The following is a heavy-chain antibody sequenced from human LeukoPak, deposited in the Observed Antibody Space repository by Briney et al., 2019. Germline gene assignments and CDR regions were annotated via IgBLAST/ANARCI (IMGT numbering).Heavy chain of an antibody. V-gene: IGHV3-7*01. CDR2: IKQDGSEK. CDR1: GFTFSGCA. J-gene: IGHJ4*02. Sequence: GGSLRLSCAASGFTFSGCAMHWVRQAPGKGLEWVANIKQDGSEKYYVDSVKGRFTISRDNAKNSLYLQMNSLRAEDTAVYYCARDGAQTANDYWGQGTLVTVSS. CDR3: ARDGAQTANDY. D-gene: IGHD1-14*01.